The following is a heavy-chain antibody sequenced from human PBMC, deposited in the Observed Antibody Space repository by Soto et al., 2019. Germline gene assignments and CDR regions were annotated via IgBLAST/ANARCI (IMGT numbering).Heavy chain of an antibody. CDR3: ARARYCSGGSCYYYYGMDV. CDR1: GGSFSGYY. CDR2: INHSGST. J-gene: IGHJ6*02. D-gene: IGHD2-15*01. Sequence: SETLSLTCAVYGGSFSGYYWSWIRQPPGKGLEWIGEINHSGSTNYNPSLKSRVTISVDTSKNQFSLKLSSVTAADTAVYYCARARYCSGGSCYYYYGMDVWGQGTTVTVSS. V-gene: IGHV4-34*01.